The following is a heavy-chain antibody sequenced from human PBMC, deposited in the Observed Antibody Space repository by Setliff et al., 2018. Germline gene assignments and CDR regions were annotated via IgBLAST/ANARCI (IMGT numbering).Heavy chain of an antibody. CDR2: IGASGSDK. Sequence: PGGSLRLSCAASGFTFSTYEIHWVRQAPGRGLEWVSSIGASGSDKYYADSVKGRFTISRDNAKNSLSLQMNSLRTDDTAFYYCAGRAVADRGLDFWGQGTMVTVSS. D-gene: IGHD6-19*01. J-gene: IGHJ3*01. V-gene: IGHV3-48*03. CDR3: AGRAVADRGLDF. CDR1: GFTFSTYE.